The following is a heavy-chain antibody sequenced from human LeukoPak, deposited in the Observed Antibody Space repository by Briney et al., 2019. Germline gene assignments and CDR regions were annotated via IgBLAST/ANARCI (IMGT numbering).Heavy chain of an antibody. J-gene: IGHJ4*02. CDR3: ASQEAGTTWIDY. CDR1: GYTFTAYY. CDR2: INPNTGGA. D-gene: IGHD1-7*01. Sequence: ASVKVSCKASGYTFTAYYLHWVRQAPGQGLEWMGWINPNTGGAKYAQKFQGRLTMTRDTSVSTAYMELSRLRSDDTAVYYCASQEAGTTWIDYWGQGTLVTVSS. V-gene: IGHV1-2*02.